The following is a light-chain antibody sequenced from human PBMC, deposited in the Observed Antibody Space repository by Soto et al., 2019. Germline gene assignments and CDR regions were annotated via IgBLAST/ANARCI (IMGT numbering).Light chain of an antibody. CDR3: QSYDSSLSTYV. V-gene: IGLV1-40*01. Sequence: QSVLTQPPSVSGGPGQWVTISCTGSSSNIGAGYDLHWYQQFPGTAPKLLIFGNSDRPSGVPDRFSGSKSATSASLAITGLQAEDEADYFCQSYDSSLSTYVFGTGTKVTV. CDR2: GNS. CDR1: SSNIGAGYD. J-gene: IGLJ1*01.